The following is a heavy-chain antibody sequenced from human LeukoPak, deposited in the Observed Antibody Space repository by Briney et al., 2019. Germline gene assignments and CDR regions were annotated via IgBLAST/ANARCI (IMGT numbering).Heavy chain of an antibody. Sequence: PSETLSLTCGVSGGSIDSTNYGSWVRQAPGKGLEWIGEIAHDGTRNYNPSLRSRVAMSFDRANNYFSLSLTAVTAADTALYYCTRENSPFCPFAFWGQGVMVTVSS. CDR2: IAHDGTR. D-gene: IGHD2/OR15-2a*01. J-gene: IGHJ4*02. V-gene: IGHV4-4*02. CDR1: GGSIDSTNY. CDR3: TRENSPFCPFAF.